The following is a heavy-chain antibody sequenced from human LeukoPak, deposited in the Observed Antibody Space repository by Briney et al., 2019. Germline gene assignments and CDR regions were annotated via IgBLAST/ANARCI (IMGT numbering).Heavy chain of an antibody. Sequence: GASVKVSCKASGYTFTSYYMHWVRQAPGQGLEWMGIINPSGGSTSYAQKFQGRVTMTRDMSTSTVYMELSSLRSEDTAVYYCARASYYDSSGYLGAFDIWGQGTMVTVSS. J-gene: IGHJ3*02. CDR3: ARASYYDSSGYLGAFDI. CDR1: GYTFTSYY. CDR2: INPSGGST. D-gene: IGHD3-22*01. V-gene: IGHV1-46*01.